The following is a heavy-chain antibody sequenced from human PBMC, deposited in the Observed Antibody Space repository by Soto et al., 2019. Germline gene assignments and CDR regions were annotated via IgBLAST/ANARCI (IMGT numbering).Heavy chain of an antibody. V-gene: IGHV3-48*01. CDR1: GFTFSSYS. Sequence: GGSLRLSCAASGFTFSSYSMNWVRQAPGKELEWVSNIKKKNSTIYYADSVKGRFTISRDNAKNSLYLQMNSLRAEDTSVYYCAKLSLVLALGFDYWGQGTLVTVSS. CDR3: AKLSLVLALGFDY. CDR2: IKKKNSTI. J-gene: IGHJ4*02.